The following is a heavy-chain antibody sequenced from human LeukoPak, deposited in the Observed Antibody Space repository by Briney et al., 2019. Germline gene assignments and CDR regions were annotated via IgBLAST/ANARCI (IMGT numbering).Heavy chain of an antibody. CDR2: ISAYNGNT. CDR1: GYTFTSYG. V-gene: IGHV1-18*01. CDR3: ARVTDDAFDI. Sequence: ASVKVSCKASGYTFTSYGISWVRQAPGQGLERMGWISAYNGNTNYAQKLQGRVTITADKSTSTAYMELSSLRSEDTAVYYCARVTDDAFDIWGQGTMVTVSS. D-gene: IGHD1-20*01. J-gene: IGHJ3*02.